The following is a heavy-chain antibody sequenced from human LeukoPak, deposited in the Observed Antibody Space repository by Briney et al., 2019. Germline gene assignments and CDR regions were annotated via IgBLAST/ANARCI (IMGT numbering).Heavy chain of an antibody. V-gene: IGHV3-23*01. CDR1: GFNLRSYG. J-gene: IGHJ6*03. CDR3: ARDPYNGAYSEGYYYYYMDV. CDR2: ISGSGGST. Sequence: GGSLRLSCAASGFNLRSYGMSWVRQAPGKGLEWVSAISGSGGSTYYADSVKGRFTISRDNAKNSLYLQMNSLRVEDTAIYYCARDPYNGAYSEGYYYYYMDVWGKGTTVTVSS. D-gene: IGHD1-1*01.